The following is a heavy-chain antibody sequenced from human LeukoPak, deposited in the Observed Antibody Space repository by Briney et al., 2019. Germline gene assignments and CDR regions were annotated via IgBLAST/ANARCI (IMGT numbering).Heavy chain of an antibody. D-gene: IGHD4-17*01. Sequence: SETLSLTCTVSGGSISSSTYYWGWIRQPPGKGLEWIASTHYSGTTNYNPSLKSRVTISVDTSRNQFSLQLRSVTAADTAVYYCAREDPQTTVPEGMDVWGQGTTVIVSS. J-gene: IGHJ6*02. CDR3: AREDPQTTVPEGMDV. CDR1: GGSISSSTYY. CDR2: THYSGTT. V-gene: IGHV4-39*07.